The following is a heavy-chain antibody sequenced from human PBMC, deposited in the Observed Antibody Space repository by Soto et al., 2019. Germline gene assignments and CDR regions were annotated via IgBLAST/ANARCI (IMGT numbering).Heavy chain of an antibody. J-gene: IGHJ6*02. Sequence: GASVKVSCKTSGFTFTSSAIQWGRQARGQRLEWIGWIVVGSGHKNYAQKFQERVTITRDMSTSKAYMELSSLRSEDTAMYYCAAASSTSGGYYGMDVWGQGTRVTVSS. CDR3: AAASSTSGGYYGMDV. V-gene: IGHV1-58*02. D-gene: IGHD2-2*01. CDR2: IVVGSGHK. CDR1: GFTFTSSA.